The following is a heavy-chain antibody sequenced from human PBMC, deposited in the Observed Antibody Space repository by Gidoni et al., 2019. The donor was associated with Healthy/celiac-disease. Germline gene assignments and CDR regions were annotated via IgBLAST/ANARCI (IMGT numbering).Heavy chain of an antibody. Sequence: QVQLQESGPGLVKPSETLSLTCTVSGGSISSYYWSWIRQPAGKGLEGIGRIYTSGSTNYNPSLKSRVTMSVDTSKNQFSLKLSSVTAADTAVYYCARDRLGYCSSTSCYTVWFDPWGQGTLVTVSS. CDR3: ARDRLGYCSSTSCYTVWFDP. J-gene: IGHJ5*02. CDR2: IYTSGST. D-gene: IGHD2-2*02. V-gene: IGHV4-4*07. CDR1: GGSISSYY.